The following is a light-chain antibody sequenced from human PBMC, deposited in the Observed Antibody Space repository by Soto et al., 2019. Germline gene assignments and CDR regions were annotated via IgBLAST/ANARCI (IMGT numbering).Light chain of an antibody. Sequence: EIVLTQSPGTLSLSPGERATLSCRASQSVSSSYLACYQQKPGQAPRLLIYDSSRATGIPDRYSVSGSGTDFTLTITSMQLGGVEVYNCQHYGTSALFGPRTKVAIK. CDR1: QSVSSSY. CDR2: DSS. V-gene: IGKV3-20*01. CDR3: QHYGTSAL. J-gene: IGKJ3*01.